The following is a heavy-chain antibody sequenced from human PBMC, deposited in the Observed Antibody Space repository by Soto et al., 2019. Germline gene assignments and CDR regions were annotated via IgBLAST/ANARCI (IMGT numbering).Heavy chain of an antibody. CDR1: GFTFSSYA. D-gene: IGHD2-2*01. CDR3: AREVCSFSSCLYYYYGMYV. V-gene: IGHV3-30-3*01. CDR2: ISYDGSNK. J-gene: IGHJ6*02. Sequence: GGSLRLSCAASGFTFSSYAMHWVRQAPGKGLEWVAVISYDGSNKYYADSVKGRFTISRDNSKNTLYLQMNSLRAEDTAVYYFAREVCSFSSCLYYYYGMYVWGQGTTVTVSS.